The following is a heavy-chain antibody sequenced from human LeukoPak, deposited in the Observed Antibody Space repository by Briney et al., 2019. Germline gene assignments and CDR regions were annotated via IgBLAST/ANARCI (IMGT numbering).Heavy chain of an antibody. J-gene: IGHJ4*02. CDR2: TYYRSKWYN. V-gene: IGHV6-1*01. D-gene: IGHD3-22*01. CDR3: ARDEIDYYDSSGYYGTIDY. Sequence: SQTLSLTCAISGDSVSSNSAAWNWIRQSPSRGLEWLGRTYYRSKWYNDYAVSVKSRITINPDTSKNQFSLQPNSVTPEDTAVYYCARDEIDYYDSSGYYGTIDYWGQGTLVTVSS. CDR1: GDSVSSNSAA.